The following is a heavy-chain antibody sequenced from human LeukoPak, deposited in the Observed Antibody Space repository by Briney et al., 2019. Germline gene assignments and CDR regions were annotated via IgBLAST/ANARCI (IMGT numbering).Heavy chain of an antibody. CDR1: GYSFTNYW. J-gene: IGHJ4*02. CDR3: ARRGEYSNGLDYYFDY. Sequence: PGESLKISCKGSGYSFTNYWIGWVRQMPGKGLEWMGIIYPGDSDTRYSPSFQGQVTISADKSISTAYLQWSSLKASDTAMYYCARRGEYSNGLDYYFDYWGQGTLVTVSS. V-gene: IGHV5-51*01. D-gene: IGHD4-11*01. CDR2: IYPGDSDT.